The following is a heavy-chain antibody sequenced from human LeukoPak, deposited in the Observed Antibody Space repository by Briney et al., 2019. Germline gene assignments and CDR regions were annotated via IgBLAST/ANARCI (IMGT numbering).Heavy chain of an antibody. CDR2: IYYSGNS. V-gene: IGHV4-31*03. CDR3: ARDPRVRYYDSSGYYPYYFDY. J-gene: IGHJ4*02. CDR1: GGSIKSGSYY. Sequence: SETLSLTCTVSGGSIKSGSYYWNWIRQHPGKGLEWIGYIYYSGNSYYNPSLKSRVTISLDSSKNHFSLNLSSVTAEDTAVYYCARDPRVRYYDSSGYYPYYFDYWGQGTLVTVSS. D-gene: IGHD3-22*01.